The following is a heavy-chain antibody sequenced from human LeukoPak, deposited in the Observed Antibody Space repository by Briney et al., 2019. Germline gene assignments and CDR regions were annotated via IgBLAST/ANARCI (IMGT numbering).Heavy chain of an antibody. CDR3: ARGSGQTGESPYYFDY. CDR2: IIPIFGTA. CDR1: GGTFSSYA. D-gene: IGHD7-27*01. V-gene: IGHV1-69*05. Sequence: SVKVSCKASGGTFSSYAISWVRQAPGQGLEWMGGIIPIFGTANYAQKFQGRVTITRDTSASTAYMELSSLRSEDTAVYYCARGSGQTGESPYYFDYWGQGTLVTVSS. J-gene: IGHJ4*02.